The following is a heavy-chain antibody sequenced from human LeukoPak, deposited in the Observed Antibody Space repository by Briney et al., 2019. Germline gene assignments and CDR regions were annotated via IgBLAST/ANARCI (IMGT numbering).Heavy chain of an antibody. J-gene: IGHJ5*02. CDR3: ARRLLWFGELSWFDP. CDR2: IYHSGST. Sequence: SGTLSLTCAVSGGSISSSNWWSWVRQPPGKGLEWIGEIYHSGSTNYNPSLKSRVTISVDTSKNQFSLKLSSVTAADTAVYYCARRLLWFGELSWFDPWGQGTLVTVSS. V-gene: IGHV4-4*02. D-gene: IGHD3-10*01. CDR1: GGSISSSNW.